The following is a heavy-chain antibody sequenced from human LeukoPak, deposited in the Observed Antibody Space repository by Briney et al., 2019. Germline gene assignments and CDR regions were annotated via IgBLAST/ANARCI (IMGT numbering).Heavy chain of an antibody. CDR2: ISAYNDNT. CDR1: GYTFTSYG. D-gene: IGHD2-2*01. J-gene: IGHJ4*02. V-gene: IGHV1-18*01. Sequence: ASVKVSCEASGYTFTSYGISWVRQAPGQGLEWMGWISAYNDNTNYAQKLQGRVTMTTDTSTSTAYMELRSLRSDDTAVYYCARACSSTSCYAPPLYWGQGTLVTVSS. CDR3: ARACSSTSCYAPPLY.